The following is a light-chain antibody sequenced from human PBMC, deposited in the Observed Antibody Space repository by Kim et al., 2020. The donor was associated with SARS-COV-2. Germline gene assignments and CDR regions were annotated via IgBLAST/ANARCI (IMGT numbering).Light chain of an antibody. Sequence: SYELTQPPSVSVSPGQTATITCSGDKLGDKYVCWYQQKPGQSPVLLIYHDTRRPSGIPERFSGSNSGDTATLTITETQAMDEADYYCQAWIAITVFGGGT. CDR1: KLGDKY. J-gene: IGLJ3*02. V-gene: IGLV3-1*01. CDR2: HDT. CDR3: QAWIAITV.